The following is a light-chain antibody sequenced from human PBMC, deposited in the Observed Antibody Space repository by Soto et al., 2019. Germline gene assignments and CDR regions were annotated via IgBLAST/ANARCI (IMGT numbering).Light chain of an antibody. J-gene: IGKJ1*01. CDR1: QGISNY. V-gene: IGKV1-27*01. CDR2: SAS. Sequence: DIQMTQSPSSLSASVGDKVIITCRASQGISNYLAWYQQKPGKVPTLLIYSASTLQSGVPSRFSGSGSGTAFTLTISSLQPEDVATYYCQRYDSAPWTFGQGTKVEIK. CDR3: QRYDSAPWT.